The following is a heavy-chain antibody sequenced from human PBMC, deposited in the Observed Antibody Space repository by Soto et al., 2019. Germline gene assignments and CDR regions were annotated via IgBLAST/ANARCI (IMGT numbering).Heavy chain of an antibody. CDR1: GDSVSSNSAA. J-gene: IGHJ4*02. D-gene: IGHD3-10*01. CDR2: TYYRSTWYN. Sequence: SQTLSLTCAISGDSVSSNSAAWNWIRQSPSRGLEWLGRTYYRSTWYNDYAVSVKSRITINPDTSKNQFSLQLNSVTPEDAAVYYCSREGIDYGSGSFDYWGLGTLVTVSS. V-gene: IGHV6-1*01. CDR3: SREGIDYGSGSFDY.